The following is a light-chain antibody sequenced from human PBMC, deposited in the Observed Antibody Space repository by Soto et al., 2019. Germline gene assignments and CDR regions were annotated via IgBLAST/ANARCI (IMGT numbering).Light chain of an antibody. CDR2: DAS. V-gene: IGKV3-20*01. CDR3: QQYGSIPWT. J-gene: IGKJ1*01. CDR1: ESVVSNY. Sequence: EIVLTQSPGTLSLSPGERVTLSCRATESVVSNYLAWYQLKPGQAPRLLIYDASSRATGIPDRFSGSGSGTDFTLTISRLEPEDFAVYYCQQYGSIPWTFGQGTKVEIK.